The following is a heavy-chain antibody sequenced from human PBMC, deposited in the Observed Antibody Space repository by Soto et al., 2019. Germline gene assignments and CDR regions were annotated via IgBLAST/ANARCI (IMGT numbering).Heavy chain of an antibody. V-gene: IGHV1-18*01. D-gene: IGHD6-6*01. CDR1: GYTFTSYG. Sequence: ASVKVSCKASGYTFTSYGISWGRQAPGQGLEWMGWISAYNGNTNYAQKLQARVTMTTDTSTSTAYMELRSLSSDDTALYYCARGGYSSSHCDYWGQGTLVTVSS. CDR3: ARGGYSSSHCDY. CDR2: ISAYNGNT. J-gene: IGHJ4*02.